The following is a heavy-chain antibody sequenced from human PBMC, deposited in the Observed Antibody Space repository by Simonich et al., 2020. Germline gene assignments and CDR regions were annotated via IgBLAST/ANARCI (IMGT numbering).Heavy chain of an antibody. D-gene: IGHD2-15*01. J-gene: IGHJ4*02. CDR2: SSAYNGNT. CDR3: ARASRGTWWYYYCDY. CDR1: GYTFTSYE. V-gene: IGHV1-18*01. Sequence: QVQLVQSGAEVKKPGASVKVSCKASGYTFTSYEISWVRQAPGQGLGGMGWSSAYNGNTNYAQKLKGRVTMTTDTSTSTAYMELRSLRSDDTAVYYCARASRGTWWYYYCDYWGQGTLVTVSS.